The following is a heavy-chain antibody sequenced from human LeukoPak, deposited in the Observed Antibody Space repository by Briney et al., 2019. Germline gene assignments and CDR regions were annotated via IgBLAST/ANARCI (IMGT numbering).Heavy chain of an antibody. CDR2: LSGTGGNT. Sequence: GGSLRLSCAASGFTFSSYGMSWVRQAPGKGLEWVSTLSGTGGNTFYADSVKGRFTISRDNSKSTLYLQMSSLRAEDTAVYYCARDGTTTLYYMDVWGKGTTVTVSS. D-gene: IGHD1-26*01. CDR3: ARDGTTTLYYMDV. V-gene: IGHV3-23*01. J-gene: IGHJ6*03. CDR1: GFTFSSYG.